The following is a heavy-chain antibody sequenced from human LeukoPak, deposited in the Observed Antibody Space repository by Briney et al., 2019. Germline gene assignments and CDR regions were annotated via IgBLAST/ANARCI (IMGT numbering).Heavy chain of an antibody. CDR3: ARDLDGGWFDFDY. Sequence: PSETLSLTCAISGDSVSSNIAAWNWIRQSPSRGLEWLGRTYYRRSKWYNDHALSVKSRIIINLDTFKNQFSLQLNSVSPEDTAVYYCARDLDGGWFDFDYWGQGTLVTVSS. J-gene: IGHJ4*02. V-gene: IGHV6-1*01. CDR2: TYYRRSKWYN. D-gene: IGHD6-19*01. CDR1: GDSVSSNIAA.